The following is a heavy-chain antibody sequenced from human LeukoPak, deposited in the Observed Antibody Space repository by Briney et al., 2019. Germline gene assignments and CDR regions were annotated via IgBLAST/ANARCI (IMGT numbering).Heavy chain of an antibody. J-gene: IGHJ4*02. D-gene: IGHD4-11*01. CDR3: ARDRPTVTTSGHFDY. CDR2: ISGSGGST. Sequence: GGSLRLSCAASGFTFSSYAMSWVRQAPGKGLEWVSAISGSGGSTYYADSVKGRFTISISRDNSKNTLYLQMNSLRAEDTAVYYCARDRPTVTTSGHFDYWDQGTLVTVSS. CDR1: GFTFSSYA. V-gene: IGHV3-23*01.